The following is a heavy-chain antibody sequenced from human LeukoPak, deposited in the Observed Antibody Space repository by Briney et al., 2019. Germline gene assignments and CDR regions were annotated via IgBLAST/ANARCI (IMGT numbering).Heavy chain of an antibody. V-gene: IGHV3-30*02. CDR1: GFTFSSYG. CDR3: ARVTTGTTWFRNHYFDY. CDR2: IWYDGSNK. J-gene: IGHJ4*02. Sequence: GGSLRLSCAASGFTFSSYGMHWVRQAPGKGLEWVAIIWYDGSNKYYADSVKGRFTISRDNSKNTLYLQMNSLRAEDTAVYYCARVTTGTTWFRNHYFDYWGQGTLVTVSS. D-gene: IGHD1-1*01.